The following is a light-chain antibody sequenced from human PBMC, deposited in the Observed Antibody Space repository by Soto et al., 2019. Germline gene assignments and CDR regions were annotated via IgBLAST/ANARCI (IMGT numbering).Light chain of an antibody. CDR1: HNDIGTYDY. CDR3: SSFTSNRIYV. Sequence: QSVLTQPTSVSGSPGQSITISCTGNHNDIGTYDYVSWYQQHPDRAPRLLIHGVTTRPSGISGRFSASKSGLTASLTISGLQPEDEADYYCSSFTSNRIYVFGHGTKVTVL. V-gene: IGLV2-14*03. CDR2: GVT. J-gene: IGLJ1*01.